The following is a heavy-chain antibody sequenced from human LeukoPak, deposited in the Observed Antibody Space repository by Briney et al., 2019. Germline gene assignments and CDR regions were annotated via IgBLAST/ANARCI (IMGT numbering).Heavy chain of an antibody. Sequence: GGSLRLSCAASGLTFSSYVTSWVRQAPGKGLEWVSGISGSGGSTYYADSVKGRFTISRDNSKNTVHLQMSSLRAEDTAVYYCTKAQLWLRDWGQGTLVTVSS. CDR2: ISGSGGST. CDR3: TKAQLWLRD. J-gene: IGHJ4*02. D-gene: IGHD5-18*01. V-gene: IGHV3-23*01. CDR1: GLTFSSYV.